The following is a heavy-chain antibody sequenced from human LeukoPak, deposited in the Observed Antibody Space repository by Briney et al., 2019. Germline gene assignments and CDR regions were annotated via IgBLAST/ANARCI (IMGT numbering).Heavy chain of an antibody. CDR2: IIPILGIA. CDR1: GGTFSSYT. J-gene: IGHJ4*02. CDR3: ASGGSGSYRYYFDY. Sequence: VASVKVSCKASGGTFSSYTISWVRQAPGQGLEWMGRIIPILGIANYAQKFQGRVTITADKSTSTAYMELSSLRSEDTAVYYCASGGSGSYRYYFDYWGQGTLVTVSS. V-gene: IGHV1-69*02. D-gene: IGHD3-10*01.